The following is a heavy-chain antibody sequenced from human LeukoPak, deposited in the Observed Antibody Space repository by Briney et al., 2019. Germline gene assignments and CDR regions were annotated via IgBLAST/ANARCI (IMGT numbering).Heavy chain of an antibody. V-gene: IGHV3-23*01. Sequence: GGSLRLSCAGSGFTFSSYAMRWVRQAPGKGLEWVSGISGSGGSTYYADSVKGRFTISRDNSKNTLYLQMNSLRAEDTAVYYCANPKEPYYYDSSDYYFHFWGQGTQVTVSS. J-gene: IGHJ1*01. CDR2: ISGSGGST. CDR3: ANPKEPYYYDSSDYYFHF. D-gene: IGHD3-22*01. CDR1: GFTFSSYA.